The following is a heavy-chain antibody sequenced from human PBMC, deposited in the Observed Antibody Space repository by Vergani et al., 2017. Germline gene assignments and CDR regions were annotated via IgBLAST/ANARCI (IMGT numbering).Heavy chain of an antibody. CDR3: AKAGSVSSGELSYCYYMDV. CDR2: ISNDGTKT. CDR1: GFTFSTST. V-gene: IGHV3-30*04. Sequence: QVQLVESGGGVVQPGRSLRLSCVVSGFTFSTSTMHWVRQPPGKGLEWVAVISNDGTKTFYVDSVKGRFTISRDNSKNTLYLEMNSLKAEDTATYYCAKAGSVSSGELSYCYYMDVWGKGTTVTVTS. D-gene: IGHD3-10*01. J-gene: IGHJ6*03.